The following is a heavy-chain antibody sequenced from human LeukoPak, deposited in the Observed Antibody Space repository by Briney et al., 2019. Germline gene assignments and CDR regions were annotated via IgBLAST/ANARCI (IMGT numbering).Heavy chain of an antibody. J-gene: IGHJ4*02. CDR2: IKQDGSEQ. Sequence: GGSLRLSCAASRFTFSSYWMTWVRQAPGKGLEWVANIKQDGSEQYYVGSVKDRFTISRDNTKNSLFLQMNSLRAEDTAVYYCAREGGYGGVFDYWGQGTLVTVSS. V-gene: IGHV3-7*05. CDR3: AREGGYGGVFDY. CDR1: RFTFSSYW. D-gene: IGHD5-12*01.